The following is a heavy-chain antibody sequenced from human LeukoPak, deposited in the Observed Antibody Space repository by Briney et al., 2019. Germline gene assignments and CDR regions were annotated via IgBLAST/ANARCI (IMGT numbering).Heavy chain of an antibody. D-gene: IGHD2-2*01. Sequence: SETLSLTCTVSGGSISSGSYYWSWIRQPAGKGLEWIGRIYTSGSTNYNPSLKSRVTISVDTSKNQFSLKLSSVTAADTAVYYCARKNAGYCSSTSCSTYWFDPWGQGTLVTVSS. CDR2: IYTSGST. CDR3: ARKNAGYCSSTSCSTYWFDP. V-gene: IGHV4-61*02. CDR1: GGSISSGSYY. J-gene: IGHJ5*02.